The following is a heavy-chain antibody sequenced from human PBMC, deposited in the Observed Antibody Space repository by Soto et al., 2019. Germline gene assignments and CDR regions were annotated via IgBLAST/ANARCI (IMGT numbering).Heavy chain of an antibody. CDR3: AREVASRYIDL. CDR2: INHRGST. Sequence: QVRLQQWGAGLLKPSETLSVTCAVYGGFFSDYYWPWIRQPPGKGLEWIGEINHRGSTNYNPSLKSRVTRSVDTSKKQSCLKLSSVTAADTAVYYCAREVASRYIDLWGRGTPFTVSS. V-gene: IGHV4-34*01. CDR1: GGFFSDYY. J-gene: IGHJ2*01.